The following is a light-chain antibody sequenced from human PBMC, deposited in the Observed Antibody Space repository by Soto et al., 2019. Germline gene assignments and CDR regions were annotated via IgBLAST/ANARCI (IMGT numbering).Light chain of an antibody. CDR3: QQYNSYAIT. V-gene: IGKV1-5*03. J-gene: IGKJ5*01. Sequence: DIQMTQSPSTLSASVGDRATITCRASQSISSWLARYQQKPGKAPKRLIYKASSLESGVPSSFIGSGSGTDFTLTISSLQPDDFATYYCQQYNSYAITFGQGTRLEIK. CDR2: KAS. CDR1: QSISSW.